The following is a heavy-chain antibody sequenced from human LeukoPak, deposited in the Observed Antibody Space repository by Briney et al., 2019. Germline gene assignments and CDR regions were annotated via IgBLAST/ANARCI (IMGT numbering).Heavy chain of an antibody. CDR3: ARGIDFWSGTDY. D-gene: IGHD3-3*01. V-gene: IGHV1-8*01. Sequence: ASVKVSCKASGYTFISYDINWVRQATGQGLEWMGWMNPNSGNTGYAQKFQGRVTMTRNTSISTAYMELSSLRSEDTAVYYCARGIDFWSGTDYWGQGTLVTVSS. J-gene: IGHJ4*02. CDR2: MNPNSGNT. CDR1: GYTFISYD.